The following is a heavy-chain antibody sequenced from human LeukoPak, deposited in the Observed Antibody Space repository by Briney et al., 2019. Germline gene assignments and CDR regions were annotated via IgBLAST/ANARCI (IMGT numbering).Heavy chain of an antibody. Sequence: GGSLRLSCVASGFTFTNYAMIWVRQAPGKGLEWVSSISGSGIDIYSADSVKGRFTFSRDNSKNTVYLHINSLRAEDTAVYYCAKDSKRSSYSDYWGQGTLVTVFS. CDR2: ISGSGIDI. CDR3: AKDSKRSSYSDY. V-gene: IGHV3-23*01. CDR1: GFTFTNYA. J-gene: IGHJ4*02. D-gene: IGHD6-19*01.